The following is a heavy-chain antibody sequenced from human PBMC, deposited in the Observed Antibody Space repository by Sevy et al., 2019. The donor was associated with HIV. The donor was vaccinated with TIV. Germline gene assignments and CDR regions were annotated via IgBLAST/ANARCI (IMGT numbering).Heavy chain of an antibody. CDR1: GFNFNFHG. D-gene: IGHD4-4*01. Sequence: GGSLRLSCAASGFNFNFHGMHWVRQAPGKGLEWVAFIWHDGSNKYMADSVKGRFTISRDNSKNTLFLQMNSLTVEDTAVYYCARETDNSARWLDPWGQGTLVTVSS. J-gene: IGHJ5*02. V-gene: IGHV3-30*02. CDR2: IWHDGSNK. CDR3: ARETDNSARWLDP.